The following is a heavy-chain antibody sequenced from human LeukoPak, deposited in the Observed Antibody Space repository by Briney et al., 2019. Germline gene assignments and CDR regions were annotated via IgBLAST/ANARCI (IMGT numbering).Heavy chain of an antibody. Sequence: QPGGSLRLSFAASGFTFSSYAMHWVCQAPGKGLEWVAVISYDGSNKYYADSVKGRFTISRDNSKNTLYLQMNSLRAEDTAVYYCARVFWSTWASNMDVWGKGTTVTVSS. CDR3: ARVFWSTWASNMDV. CDR1: GFTFSSYA. CDR2: ISYDGSNK. V-gene: IGHV3-30-3*01. D-gene: IGHD5/OR15-5a*01. J-gene: IGHJ6*03.